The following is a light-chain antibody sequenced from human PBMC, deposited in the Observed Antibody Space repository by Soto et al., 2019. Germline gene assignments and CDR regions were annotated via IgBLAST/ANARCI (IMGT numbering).Light chain of an antibody. V-gene: IGLV2-14*01. Sequence: QSALTQPASVSGSPGQSITISCTGGSSDIGGYNYVSWFQQHPGKAPKLMIYEVTNRPSGVSNRFSGSKSGSTASLTISGLQAEDEADYYCSSSTSSNTLVFGTGTKLTVL. CDR2: EVT. CDR1: SSDIGGYNY. CDR3: SSSTSSNTLV. J-gene: IGLJ1*01.